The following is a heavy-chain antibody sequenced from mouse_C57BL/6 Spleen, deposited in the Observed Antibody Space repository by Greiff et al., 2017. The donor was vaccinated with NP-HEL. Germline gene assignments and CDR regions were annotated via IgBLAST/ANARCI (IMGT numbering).Heavy chain of an antibody. V-gene: IGHV1-82*01. CDR3: ARSFALSLYEGYYGFAY. Sequence: VQLQQSGPELVKPGASVKISCKASGYAFSSSWMNWVKQRPGKGLEWIGRIYPGDGDTNYNGKFKGKATLTADKSSSTAYMQLSSLTSEDSAVYFCARSFALSLYEGYYGFAYWGQGTLVTVSA. J-gene: IGHJ3*01. CDR2: IYPGDGDT. D-gene: IGHD2-3*01. CDR1: GYAFSSSW.